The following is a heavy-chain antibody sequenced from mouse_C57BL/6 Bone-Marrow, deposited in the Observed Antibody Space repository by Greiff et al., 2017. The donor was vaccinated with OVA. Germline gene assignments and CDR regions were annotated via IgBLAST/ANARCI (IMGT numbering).Heavy chain of an antibody. V-gene: IGHV6-3*01. CDR2: IRLKSDNYAT. CDR3: TDNYGGSWFAY. J-gene: IGHJ3*01. D-gene: IGHD2-4*01. Sequence: EVQLVESGGGLVQPGGSMKLSCVASGFTFSNYWMNWVRQSPEKGLEWVAQIRLKSDNYATHYAESVKGRFTISRDDSKSSVYLQMNNLRAEDTGIYYCTDNYGGSWFAYWGQGTLVTVSA. CDR1: GFTFSNYW.